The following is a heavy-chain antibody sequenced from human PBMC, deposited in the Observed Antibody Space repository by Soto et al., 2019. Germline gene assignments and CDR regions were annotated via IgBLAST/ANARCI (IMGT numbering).Heavy chain of an antibody. D-gene: IGHD2-21*02. J-gene: IGHJ6*02. CDR2: IYHSGST. CDR1: GGSISSGGYS. CDR3: ARMVTAGYYGMDV. Sequence: SETLSLTCAVSGGSISSGGYSWSWIRQPPGKGLEWIGYIYHSGSTYYNPSLKSRVTISVDRSKNQFSLKLSSVTAADTAVYYCARMVTAGYYGMDVWGQGTTVTVSS. V-gene: IGHV4-30-2*01.